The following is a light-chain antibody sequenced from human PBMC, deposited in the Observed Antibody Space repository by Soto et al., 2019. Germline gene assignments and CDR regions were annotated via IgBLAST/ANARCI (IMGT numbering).Light chain of an antibody. CDR3: QQYSHWPPCT. J-gene: IGKJ2*02. CDR1: QSIGSN. Sequence: EVGRTQSPATLSVSPGEAATLSCRASQSIGSNLAWYQPKPGQPPRLIIFGSSTRATGIPGRFSGSGFGTEFSLTISSLEPEDFATYHCQQYSHWPPCTFGQGTKLQIK. CDR2: GSS. V-gene: IGKV3-15*01.